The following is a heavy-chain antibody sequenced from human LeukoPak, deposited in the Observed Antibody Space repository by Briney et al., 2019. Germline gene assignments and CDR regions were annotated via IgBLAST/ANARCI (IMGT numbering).Heavy chain of an antibody. CDR3: ARSGDSYGYMWDY. J-gene: IGHJ4*02. Sequence: SETLSLTRTVSGGSISSYYWSWIRQPPGKRLGWVGYIYYSGSTNYTPSLKSRVTISVDTSKNQFSLKLSSVTAADTAVYYCARSGDSYGYMWDYWGQGTLVTVSS. V-gene: IGHV4-59*01. D-gene: IGHD5-18*01. CDR1: GGSISSYY. CDR2: IYYSGST.